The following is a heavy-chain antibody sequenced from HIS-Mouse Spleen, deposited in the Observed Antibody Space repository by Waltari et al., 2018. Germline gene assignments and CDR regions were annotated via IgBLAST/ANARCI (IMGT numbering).Heavy chain of an antibody. V-gene: IGHV4-39*07. CDR2: IYYSGSI. D-gene: IGHD6-13*01. J-gene: IGHJ2*01. Sequence: QLQLQESGPGLVKPSETLSLTCTVSGGSISSSSYYWGWIRQPPGKGLEWIGSIYYSGSIYSNPSLKSRVTISVGTSKNQFSLKLSSVTAADTAVYYCAREIPYSSSWYDWYFDLWGRGTLVTVSS. CDR1: GGSISSSSYY. CDR3: AREIPYSSSWYDWYFDL.